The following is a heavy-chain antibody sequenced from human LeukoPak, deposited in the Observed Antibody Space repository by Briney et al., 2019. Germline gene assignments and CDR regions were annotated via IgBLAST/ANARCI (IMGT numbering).Heavy chain of an antibody. CDR1: GFTFSSYP. V-gene: IGHV3-30-3*01. Sequence: GGSLRLSCAASGFTFSSYPVHWVRQAPGKGLEWVAVISYDGSNKYYADSVKGRFTISRDSSKNTLYLQMNSLRVEDTAVYYCARIRFVGFDPWGQGTLVTVSS. CDR2: ISYDGSNK. CDR3: ARIRFVGFDP. J-gene: IGHJ5*02.